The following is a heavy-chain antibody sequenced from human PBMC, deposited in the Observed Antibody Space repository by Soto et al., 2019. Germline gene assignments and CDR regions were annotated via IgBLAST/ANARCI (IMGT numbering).Heavy chain of an antibody. CDR3: ARDDPASACPSGGSCYSSS. CDR2: IIPIFGTA. Sequence: ASVKVSCKASGGTFSSYAISWVRQAPGQGLEWMGGIIPIFGTANYAQKFQGRVTITADESTSTAYMELSSLRSEDTAVYYCARDDPASACPSGGSCYSSSWGQGTLVTVSS. J-gene: IGHJ4*02. V-gene: IGHV1-69*13. D-gene: IGHD2-15*01. CDR1: GGTFSSYA.